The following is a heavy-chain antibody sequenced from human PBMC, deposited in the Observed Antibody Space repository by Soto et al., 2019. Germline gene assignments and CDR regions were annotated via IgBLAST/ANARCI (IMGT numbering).Heavy chain of an antibody. CDR1: GYTFTSYG. CDR3: ARAEMARPHWYFDL. Sequence: QVQLVQSGAEVKKPGASVKVSCKASGYTFTSYGISWVRQAPGQGLEWMGWISAYNGNTNYAQKLQGRVTMTTDTPTSKAYMERRSLRSDDTAVYYCARAEMARPHWYFDLWGRGTLVTVSS. CDR2: ISAYNGNT. J-gene: IGHJ2*01. V-gene: IGHV1-18*01. D-gene: IGHD5-12*01.